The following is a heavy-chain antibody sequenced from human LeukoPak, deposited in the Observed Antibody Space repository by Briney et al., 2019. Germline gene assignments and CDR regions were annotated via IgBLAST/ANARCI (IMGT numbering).Heavy chain of an antibody. Sequence: ASVKVSCKASGYTFISYGINWVRQAPGQGLEWMGWISGYNGNTNYAQNLQGRVTMTRDTSTSTAYMELRSLRSDDTADYYCARELGGAGSYFFPYYGMDVWGQGTTVTVSS. D-gene: IGHD3-10*01. V-gene: IGHV1-18*01. J-gene: IGHJ6*02. CDR1: GYTFISYG. CDR2: ISGYNGNT. CDR3: ARELGGAGSYFFPYYGMDV.